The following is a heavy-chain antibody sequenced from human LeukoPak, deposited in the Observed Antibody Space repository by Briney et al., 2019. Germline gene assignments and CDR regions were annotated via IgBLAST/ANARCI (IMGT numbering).Heavy chain of an antibody. CDR2: IYSSGNT. CDR1: GRPINYYY. Sequence: SEPLSLTCTVSGRPINYYYWSWLRQPAGKGLEWIGCIYSSGNTNYNPPLKSRVTILVHTSKNQFSLKLSSVTAADTAIYYCSRVGSPYHFDFWGQGTLVSVSS. J-gene: IGHJ4*02. CDR3: SRVGSPYHFDF. D-gene: IGHD2-2*02. V-gene: IGHV4-4*07.